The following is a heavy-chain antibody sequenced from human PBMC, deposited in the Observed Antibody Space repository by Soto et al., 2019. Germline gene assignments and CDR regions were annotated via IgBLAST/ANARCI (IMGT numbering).Heavy chain of an antibody. J-gene: IGHJ5*02. CDR3: ARERPDGARLDP. Sequence: ILSLTCTVSGGSISSSVYYWGWIRQPPGKGLEWIGNIYHSGSTYYNPSLKSRVTISVDTSKNQFSLKLSSVTAADTAVYYCARERPDGARLDPWGQGTLVTVSS. CDR1: GGSISSSVYY. CDR2: IYHSGST. V-gene: IGHV4-30-4*08. D-gene: IGHD6-6*01.